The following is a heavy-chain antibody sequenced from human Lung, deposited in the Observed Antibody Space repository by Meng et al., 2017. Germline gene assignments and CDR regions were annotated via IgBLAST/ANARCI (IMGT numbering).Heavy chain of an antibody. CDR3: ARGYYSDSH. CDR1: GASIDTDNW. J-gene: IGHJ4*02. V-gene: IGHV4-4*02. Sequence: QVQLQESGPGLVKPSQTLSLTCAVSGASIDTDNWWTWVRQSPGKGLEWIGEIHQSGSTNYNPSLKSRVILSVDKSKNQFSLKVNSVTAADTAVYYCARGYYSDSHWGQGTLVTVSS. CDR2: IHQSGST. D-gene: IGHD3-22*01.